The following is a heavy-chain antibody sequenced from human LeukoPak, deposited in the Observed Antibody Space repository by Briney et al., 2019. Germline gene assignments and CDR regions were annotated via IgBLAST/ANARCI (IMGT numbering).Heavy chain of an antibody. D-gene: IGHD7-27*01. Sequence: HPGGSLRLSCAASGFTFSSYAMHWVRQAPGKGLEWVAVISYDGSNKYYADSVKGRFTISRDNSKNTLYLQMNSLRAEDTAVYYCARDNWGSGMGNDYWGQGTLVTVSS. CDR1: GFTFSSYA. CDR2: ISYDGSNK. J-gene: IGHJ4*02. CDR3: ARDNWGSGMGNDY. V-gene: IGHV3-30-3*01.